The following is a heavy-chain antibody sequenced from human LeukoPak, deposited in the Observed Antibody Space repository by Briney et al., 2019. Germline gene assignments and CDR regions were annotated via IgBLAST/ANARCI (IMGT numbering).Heavy chain of an antibody. Sequence: GGSLRLSCAASGFTFSSYDMHWVRQAPGKGLEWVAVIWYDGSNKYYADSVKGRFTISRDNSKNTLYLQMNSLRAEDTAVYYCARDPCGGDCYNDYWGQGTLVTVSS. CDR1: GFTFSSYD. D-gene: IGHD2-21*02. V-gene: IGHV3-33*01. CDR2: IWYDGSNK. J-gene: IGHJ4*02. CDR3: ARDPCGGDCYNDY.